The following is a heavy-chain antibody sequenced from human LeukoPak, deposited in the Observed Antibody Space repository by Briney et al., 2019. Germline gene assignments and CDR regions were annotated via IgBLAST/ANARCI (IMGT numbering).Heavy chain of an antibody. D-gene: IGHD2-2*01. CDR3: ARVPCSSTSCYDDFFDY. J-gene: IGHJ4*02. Sequence: GTSVRLSCVVSGFTFSGYAMHWVRQAPGKGLEWVAVISHDGSNKYFADSVKGRFSISRDNSKNTESLQMNTLTAEDTAVYYCARVPCSSTSCYDDFFDYWGQGTLVTVSS. CDR2: ISHDGSNK. V-gene: IGHV3-30*04. CDR1: GFTFSGYA.